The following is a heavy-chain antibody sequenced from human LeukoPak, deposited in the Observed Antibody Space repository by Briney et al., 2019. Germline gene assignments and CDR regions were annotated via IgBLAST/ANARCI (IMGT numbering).Heavy chain of an antibody. D-gene: IGHD5-18*01. Sequence: SEILSLTCTVSGGSISSYYWSWIRQPPGKGLEWIGYIYYSGSTNYNPSLKSRVTISVDTSKNQFSLKLSSVTAADTAVYYCARHQGDTDYYYYYGMDVWGQGTTVTVSS. CDR2: IYYSGST. CDR1: GGSISSYY. CDR3: ARHQGDTDYYYYYGMDV. J-gene: IGHJ6*02. V-gene: IGHV4-59*08.